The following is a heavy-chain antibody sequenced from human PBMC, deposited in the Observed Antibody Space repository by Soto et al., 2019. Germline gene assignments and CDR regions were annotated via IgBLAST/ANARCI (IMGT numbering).Heavy chain of an antibody. J-gene: IGHJ4*02. V-gene: IGHV3-23*01. Sequence: EVQLLESGGGLVQPGGSLRLSCAASGFTFSNYALSWVRQAPGKGLEWVSIISASGGSTFYADSVKGRCTISRDNSKNTLYLQMNTLRAEDTAVYYCVNHFDSGCPVYWGQGTLVTVSS. CDR2: ISASGGST. CDR3: VNHFDSGCPVY. D-gene: IGHD6-19*01. CDR1: GFTFSNYA.